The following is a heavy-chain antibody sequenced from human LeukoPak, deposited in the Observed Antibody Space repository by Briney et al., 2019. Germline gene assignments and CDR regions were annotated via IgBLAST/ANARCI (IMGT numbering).Heavy chain of an antibody. Sequence: SVKVSCKASGGTFSRYAISWVRQAPGQGLEWMGGIIPIFGTANYAQKFQGRVTITTDKSTSTAYMELSSLRSEDTAVYYCAREDIVVVPAALGYMDVWGKGPTVTVSS. CDR1: GGTFSRYA. V-gene: IGHV1-69*05. D-gene: IGHD2-2*01. CDR3: AREDIVVVPAALGYMDV. CDR2: IIPIFGTA. J-gene: IGHJ6*03.